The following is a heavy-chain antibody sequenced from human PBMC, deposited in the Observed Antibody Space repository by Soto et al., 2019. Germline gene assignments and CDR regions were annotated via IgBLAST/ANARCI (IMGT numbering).Heavy chain of an antibody. CDR3: ARGGCSGGSCYPNWFDP. CDR1: GGSISSNNW. CDR2: IYHSGGT. Sequence: SETLSLTCAVSGGSISSNNWWTWVRQSPGKGLEWIGEIYHSGGTKYNPSLKSRVTISVDKSKTRFSLELSSVTAADTAVYYCARGGCSGGSCYPNWFDPWGQGTLVTVS. V-gene: IGHV4-4*02. D-gene: IGHD2-15*01. J-gene: IGHJ5*02.